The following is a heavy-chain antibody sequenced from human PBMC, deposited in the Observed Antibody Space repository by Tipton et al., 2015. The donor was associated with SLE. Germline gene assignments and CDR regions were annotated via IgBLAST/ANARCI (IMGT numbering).Heavy chain of an antibody. V-gene: IGHV3-7*01. D-gene: IGHD3-3*01. CDR1: GFTFKNYG. CDR3: ARDFWSGKFDY. J-gene: IGHJ4*02. CDR2: IKQDGSEK. Sequence: SLRLSCAASGFTFKNYGMSWVRQAPGKGLEWVANIKQDGSEKYYVDSVKGRFTISRDNAKNSLYLQMNSLRAEDTAVYYCARDFWSGKFDYWGQGTLVTVSS.